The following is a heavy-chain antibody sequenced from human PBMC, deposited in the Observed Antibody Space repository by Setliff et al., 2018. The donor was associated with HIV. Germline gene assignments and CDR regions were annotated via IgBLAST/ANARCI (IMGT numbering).Heavy chain of an antibody. CDR1: GGTFSSYA. CDR2: ITPLLGTT. Sequence: ASVKVSCKASGGTFSSYAISWVRQAPGQGLEWMGGITPLLGTTNYAQKFQGRVTITTDESTSTAYMELSSLRSEDTAVYYCARDYSPTFYYYDSSGTFDYWGQGTLVTVSS. CDR3: ARDYSPTFYYYDSSGTFDY. V-gene: IGHV1-69*05. J-gene: IGHJ4*02. D-gene: IGHD3-22*01.